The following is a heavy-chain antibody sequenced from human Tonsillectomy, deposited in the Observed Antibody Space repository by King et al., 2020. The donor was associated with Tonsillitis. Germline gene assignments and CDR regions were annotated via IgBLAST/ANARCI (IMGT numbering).Heavy chain of an antibody. CDR3: ARPHCSGAACYQRYDGFHI. V-gene: IGHV3-21*01. CDR1: GFTFNTYS. Sequence: VQLVESGGGLVKPGGSLRLSCGGSGFTFNTYSMNWVRQAPGKGLEWVSSINSDSTYIYYADSVKGRFTISRDNAKNSLFLQMNSLRAEDTAVYYCARPHCSGAACYQRYDGFHIWGQGTIVTVSS. D-gene: IGHD2-15*01. J-gene: IGHJ3*02. CDR2: INSDSTYI.